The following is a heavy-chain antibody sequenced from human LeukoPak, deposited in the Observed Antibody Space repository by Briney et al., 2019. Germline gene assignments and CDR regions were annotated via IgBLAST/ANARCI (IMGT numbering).Heavy chain of an antibody. D-gene: IGHD6-13*01. CDR2: ISSSSSYI. J-gene: IGHJ4*02. CDR1: GFTFSSYS. V-gene: IGHV3-21*01. CDR3: ARDSRYSRKYFDY. Sequence: PGGSLRLSCAASGFTFSSYSMSWVRQAAGKGLEWVSSISSSSSYIYYADSVKGRFTISRDNAKNSLYLQMNSLRAEDTAVYYCARDSRYSRKYFDYWGQGTLVTVSS.